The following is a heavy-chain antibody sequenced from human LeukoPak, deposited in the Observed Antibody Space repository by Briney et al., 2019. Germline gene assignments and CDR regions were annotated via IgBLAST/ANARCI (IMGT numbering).Heavy chain of an antibody. J-gene: IGHJ5*02. Sequence: GGFLRLSCAASGFTFSSYGMHWVRQAPGKGLEWVAVIWYDGSNKYYADSVKGRFTTSRDNSKNTLYLQMNSLRAEDTAVYYCARDIVVVPAAIGTGNWFDPWGQGTLVTVSS. CDR3: ARDIVVVPAAIGTGNWFDP. CDR2: IWYDGSNK. V-gene: IGHV3-33*01. CDR1: GFTFSSYG. D-gene: IGHD2-2*01.